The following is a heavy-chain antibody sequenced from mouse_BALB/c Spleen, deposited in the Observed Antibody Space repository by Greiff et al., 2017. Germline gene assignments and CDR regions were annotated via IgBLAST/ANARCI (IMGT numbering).Heavy chain of an antibody. Sequence: VQRVESGAELAKPGASVKMSCKASGYTFTSYWMHWVKQRPGQGLEWIGYINPSTGYTEYNQKFKDKATLTADKSSSTAYMQLSSLTSEDSAVYYCARHYGSSSFDYWGQGTTLTVSS. J-gene: IGHJ2*01. CDR2: INPSTGYT. D-gene: IGHD1-1*01. CDR1: GYTFTSYW. CDR3: ARHYGSSSFDY. V-gene: IGHV1-7*01.